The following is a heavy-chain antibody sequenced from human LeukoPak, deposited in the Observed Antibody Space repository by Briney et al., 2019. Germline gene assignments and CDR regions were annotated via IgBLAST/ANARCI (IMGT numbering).Heavy chain of an antibody. CDR1: GFTFSSYA. CDR3: AKGRKFGKYSSSTNFDY. V-gene: IGHV3-23*01. CDR2: ISGSGGST. D-gene: IGHD6-6*01. J-gene: IGHJ4*02. Sequence: GGSLRLSCAASGFTFSSYAMSWVRQAPGKGLEWVSAISGSGGSTYYADSVKGRFTISRDNSKNTLYLQMNSLRAEDTAVYYCAKGRKFGKYSSSTNFDYWGQGTLVTVSS.